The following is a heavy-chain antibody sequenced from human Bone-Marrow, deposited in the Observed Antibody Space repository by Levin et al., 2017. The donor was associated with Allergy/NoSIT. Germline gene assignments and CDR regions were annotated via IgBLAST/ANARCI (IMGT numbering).Heavy chain of an antibody. CDR1: GFTFGDYG. CDR2: IRRTTFGGTT. J-gene: IGHJ4*02. Sequence: GGSLRLSCTASGFTFGDYGVTWVRQTPGKGLEWISLIRRTTFGGTTLYAASVKGRFTVSRDDSKSIAYLQMDSLKTEDAAVYHCARDAGLLTSYFDYWGQGTLVTVSS. V-gene: IGHV3-49*04. CDR3: ARDAGLLTSYFDY.